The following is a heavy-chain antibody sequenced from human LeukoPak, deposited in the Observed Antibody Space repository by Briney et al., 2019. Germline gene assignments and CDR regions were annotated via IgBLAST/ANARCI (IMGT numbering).Heavy chain of an antibody. V-gene: IGHV3-23*01. J-gene: IGHJ4*02. Sequence: PGGSLRLSCAASGFTFSSNAMSWVRQAPGKGLEWVSAISGSSGSTYYADSVKGRFTISRDSSKNTLYLQMNSLRAEDTAVYYCAKDSVYSSSWYAGDYWGQGTLVTVSS. CDR1: GFTFSSNA. D-gene: IGHD6-13*01. CDR3: AKDSVYSSSWYAGDY. CDR2: ISGSSGST.